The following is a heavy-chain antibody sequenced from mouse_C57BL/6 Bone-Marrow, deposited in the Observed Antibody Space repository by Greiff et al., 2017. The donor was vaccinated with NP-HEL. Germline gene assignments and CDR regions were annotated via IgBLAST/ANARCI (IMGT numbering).Heavy chain of an antibody. J-gene: IGHJ1*03. CDR2: FYPGSGSI. CDR3: ARHVDYFGSSYGYFYV. CDR1: GYTFTEYT. Sequence: QVQLQQSGAELVKPGASVKLSCKASGYTFTEYTIHWVKPRSGQGLEWIGWFYPGSGSIKYNEKFKDTATLTADKSSSTVDMDLSRLTSEDSAVYLCARHVDYFGSSYGYFYVWGTGTTVTVSS. D-gene: IGHD1-1*01. V-gene: IGHV1-62-2*01.